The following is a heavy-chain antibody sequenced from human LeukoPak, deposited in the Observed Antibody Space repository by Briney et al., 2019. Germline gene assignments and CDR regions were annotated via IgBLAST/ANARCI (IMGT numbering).Heavy chain of an antibody. J-gene: IGHJ4*02. CDR1: GFTFSSYA. V-gene: IGHV3-23*01. Sequence: GGSLRLSCAASGFTFSSYAMSWVRQAPGKGLEWVSAISGSGGSIYYADSVKGRFTISRDNSKNTLYLQMNSLRAEDTAVYYCAKDEGYCSGGSCYYFDYWGQGTLVTVSS. CDR3: AKDEGYCSGGSCYYFDY. D-gene: IGHD2-15*01. CDR2: ISGSGGSI.